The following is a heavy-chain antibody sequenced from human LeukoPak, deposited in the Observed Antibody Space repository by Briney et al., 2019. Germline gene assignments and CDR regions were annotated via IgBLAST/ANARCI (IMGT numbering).Heavy chain of an antibody. J-gene: IGHJ3*02. Sequence: GGSLRLSCAASGFTFDDYAMHWVRQAPGKGLEWVSGISWNSGSIGYADSVKGRFTISRDNAKNSPYLQMNSLRAEDTALYYCAKDSRGGATSDAFDIWGQGTMVTVSS. CDR3: AKDSRGGATSDAFDI. V-gene: IGHV3-9*01. D-gene: IGHD1-26*01. CDR1: GFTFDDYA. CDR2: ISWNSGSI.